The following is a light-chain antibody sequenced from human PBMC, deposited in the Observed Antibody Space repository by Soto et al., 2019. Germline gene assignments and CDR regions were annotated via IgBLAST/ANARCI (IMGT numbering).Light chain of an antibody. CDR3: QQRSNWPLT. J-gene: IGKJ4*01. CDR1: QSVSSN. CDR2: DAS. V-gene: IGKV3D-20*02. Sequence: EIVMTQSPATLSVSPGERATLSCRASQSVSSNLAWYQQKPGQAPRLLISDASSRATDVPDRFSGSGSGTDFTLTISRLEPEDFAVYYCQQRSNWPLTFGGGTKVDIK.